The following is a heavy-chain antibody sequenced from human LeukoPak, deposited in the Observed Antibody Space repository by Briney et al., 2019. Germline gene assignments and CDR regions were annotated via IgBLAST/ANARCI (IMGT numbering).Heavy chain of an antibody. V-gene: IGHV4-34*01. CDR2: INHSGST. J-gene: IGHJ4*02. D-gene: IGHD6-13*01. Sequence: SETLSLTCAVYGGSFSGYYWSWIRQPPGKGLEWIGEINHSGSTNYNPSLKSRVTISVDTSKNQFSLKLSSVTAADTAVYYCARPAGPFDYWGQGTLVTVSS. CDR3: ARPAGPFDY. CDR1: GGSFSGYY.